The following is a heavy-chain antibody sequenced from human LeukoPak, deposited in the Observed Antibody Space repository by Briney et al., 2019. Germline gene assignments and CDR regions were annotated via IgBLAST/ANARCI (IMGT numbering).Heavy chain of an antibody. D-gene: IGHD3-9*01. CDR2: IYYSGST. CDR3: ARHVWLQPFDY. V-gene: IGHV4-30-4*01. Sequence: SQTLSLTCTVSGGSINSGDYYWTWIRQPPGKGLEWIGYIYYSGSTYYNPSLKSRVTISIDTSKKQFLLDLSSVTAADTAVYYCARHVWLQPFDYWGQGTLVTVSS. J-gene: IGHJ4*02. CDR1: GGSINSGDYY.